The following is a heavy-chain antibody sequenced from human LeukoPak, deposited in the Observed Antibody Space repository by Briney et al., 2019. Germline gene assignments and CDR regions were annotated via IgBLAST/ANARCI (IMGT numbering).Heavy chain of an antibody. J-gene: IGHJ6*02. V-gene: IGHV3-23*01. CDR2: ISASGGTT. CDR1: GFTFSSYA. CDR3: AKSPRNYYYCGVDV. Sequence: GGSLRLSCTASGFTFSSYAMSWVRQAPGKGLEWVSGISASGGTTYYADSVKGRFTISRDNSKNTLYVEMNSLRAEDTAVYYCAKSPRNYYYCGVDVWGQGTTVTVPS.